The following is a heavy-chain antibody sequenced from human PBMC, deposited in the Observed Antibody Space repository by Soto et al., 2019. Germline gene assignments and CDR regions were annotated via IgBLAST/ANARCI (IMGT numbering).Heavy chain of an antibody. Sequence: PGGALRLSCAASGFTFSSYAMSWVRQAPGKGLEWVSAISGGGGSTYYADSVKGRFTISRDNSKTTLYLQMSSLRAEDTAVYYCAKGDRTRGEVYVWGPGTSVTVYS. CDR2: ISGGGGST. CDR1: GFTFSSYA. CDR3: AKGDRTRGEVYV. V-gene: IGHV3-23*01. D-gene: IGHD3-10*01. J-gene: IGHJ6*02.